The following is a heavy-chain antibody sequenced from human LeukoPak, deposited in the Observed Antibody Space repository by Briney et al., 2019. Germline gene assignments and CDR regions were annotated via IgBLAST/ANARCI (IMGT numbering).Heavy chain of an antibody. V-gene: IGHV1-46*01. CDR1: GYTFTSYY. Sequence: ASVKVSCKASGYTFTSYYMHWVRQAPGQGLEWMGIINPSGGSTSYAQKFQGRVTMTRDMSTSTVYMELSSLRSEDTAVYYCARDALYFQLRLYYFDYWGQGTLVTVSS. CDR2: INPSGGST. D-gene: IGHD3-16*02. J-gene: IGHJ4*02. CDR3: ARDALYFQLRLYYFDY.